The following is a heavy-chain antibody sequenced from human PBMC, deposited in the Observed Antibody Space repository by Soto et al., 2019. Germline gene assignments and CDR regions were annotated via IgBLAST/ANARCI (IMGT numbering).Heavy chain of an antibody. D-gene: IGHD5-18*01. V-gene: IGHV1-18*01. CDR3: ARDERYIYDY. CDR1: CYTFSSYC. Sequence: GAPVKGSFKASCYTFSSYCISWVRQAPGQGLEWMGWISANKGTTYYAQKFQGRVTMTTDTSTSTAYMDLRSLRSDDTAVYYCARDERYIYDYWGQGTLVTVSS. J-gene: IGHJ4*02. CDR2: ISANKGTT.